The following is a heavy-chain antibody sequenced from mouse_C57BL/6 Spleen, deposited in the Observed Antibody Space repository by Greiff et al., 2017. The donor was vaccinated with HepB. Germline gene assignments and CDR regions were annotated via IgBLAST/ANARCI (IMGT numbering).Heavy chain of an antibody. V-gene: IGHV5-17*01. CDR1: GFTFSDYG. CDR3: ARENYDYDGDYYAMDY. CDR2: ISSGSSTI. Sequence: EVMLVESGGGLVKPGGSLKLSCAASGFTFSDYGMHWVRQAPEKGLEWVAYISSGSSTIYYADTVKGRFTISRDNAKNTLFLQMTSLRSEDTAMYYCARENYDYDGDYYAMDYWGQGTSVTVSS. J-gene: IGHJ4*01. D-gene: IGHD2-4*01.